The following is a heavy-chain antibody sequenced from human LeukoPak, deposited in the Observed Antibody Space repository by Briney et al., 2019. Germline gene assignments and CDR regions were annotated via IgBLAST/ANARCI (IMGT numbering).Heavy chain of an antibody. D-gene: IGHD3-10*01. CDR2: IYYSGST. Sequence: SETLSLTCTVSGGSISSSSYYWGWIRQPPGKGLKWIGSIYYSGSTYYNPSLKSRVTISVDTSKNQFSLKLSSVTAADTAVYYCARGVHGSGSYDDYYYYYMDVWGKGTTVTISS. J-gene: IGHJ6*03. CDR1: GGSISSSSYY. V-gene: IGHV4-39*07. CDR3: ARGVHGSGSYDDYYYYYMDV.